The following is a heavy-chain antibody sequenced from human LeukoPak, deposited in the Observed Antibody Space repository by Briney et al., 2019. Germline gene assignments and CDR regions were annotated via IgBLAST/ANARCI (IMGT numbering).Heavy chain of an antibody. CDR2: INGDGSST. CDR3: ARTDNLDY. CDR1: GSRFSSSW. V-gene: IGHV3-74*01. D-gene: IGHD5-24*01. J-gene: IGHJ4*02. Sequence: GGSLRLSCAASGSRFSSSWMHWVRQGPGKGLVWVSRINGDGSSTTYADSVQGRFTISRDNAKNTLYLQMNSLRAEDTAVYYRARTDNLDYWGQGSLVTVSS.